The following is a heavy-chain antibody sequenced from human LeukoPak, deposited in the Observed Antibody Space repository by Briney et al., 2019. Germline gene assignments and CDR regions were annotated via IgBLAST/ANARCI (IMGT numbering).Heavy chain of an antibody. CDR2: IHPNSGVI. J-gene: IGHJ5*02. D-gene: IGHD2-15*01. Sequence: GASVKVSCKASGYTFTGYDMYWVRQAAGLGLECMGRIHPNSGVIDYAVDYQGRATRTRDESISTAYMELSRLRYDDTAVYYCARGYCSGGTCYLVEHWFDPWGQGNLVTVSS. CDR1: GYTFTGYD. CDR3: ARGYCSGGTCYLVEHWFDP. V-gene: IGHV1-2*06.